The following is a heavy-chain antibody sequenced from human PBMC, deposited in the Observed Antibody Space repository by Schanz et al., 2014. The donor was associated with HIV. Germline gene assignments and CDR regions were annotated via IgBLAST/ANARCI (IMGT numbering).Heavy chain of an antibody. CDR2: IWYDGSSK. J-gene: IGHJ4*02. D-gene: IGHD4-4*01. V-gene: IGHV3-33*08. CDR1: GFTFSTFG. CDR3: ARGGLQWHPEWFDY. Sequence: QVQLVESGGGVVQPGRSLRLSCTASGFTFSTFGMHWVRQAPGKGLECVAVIWYDGSSKYYADSVKGRFTISRDNSKNTLYLQMNSLRAEDTAVYYCARGGLQWHPEWFDYWGQGTLVTVSS.